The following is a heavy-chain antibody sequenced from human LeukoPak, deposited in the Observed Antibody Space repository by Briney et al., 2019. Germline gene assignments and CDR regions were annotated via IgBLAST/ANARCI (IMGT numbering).Heavy chain of an antibody. CDR2: IYYSGST. Sequence: PSETLSLTCTVSGGSISSGDYYWSWIRQPPGKGLEWIGYIYYSGSTNYNPSLKSRVTISVDTSKNQFSLKLSSVTAADTAVYYCARQVGRQQLVHRYYYGMDVWGQGTTVTVSS. V-gene: IGHV4-61*08. CDR1: GGSISSGDYY. D-gene: IGHD6-13*01. CDR3: ARQVGRQQLVHRYYYGMDV. J-gene: IGHJ6*02.